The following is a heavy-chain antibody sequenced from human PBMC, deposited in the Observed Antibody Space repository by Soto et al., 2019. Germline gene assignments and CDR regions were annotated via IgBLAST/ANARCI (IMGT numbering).Heavy chain of an antibody. Sequence: QVQLQESGPGLVKPSQTLSLTCTVSGGSISSGDYYWSWIRQPPGKGLEWIGYIYYSGNTYYNPSLKSRVTISVDTSKNQFSLKLSSVTAADTAVYYCARTMVYYDSSGYPAYAFDIWGQGTMVTVSS. CDR1: GGSISSGDYY. CDR3: ARTMVYYDSSGYPAYAFDI. J-gene: IGHJ3*02. V-gene: IGHV4-30-4*01. D-gene: IGHD3-22*01. CDR2: IYYSGNT.